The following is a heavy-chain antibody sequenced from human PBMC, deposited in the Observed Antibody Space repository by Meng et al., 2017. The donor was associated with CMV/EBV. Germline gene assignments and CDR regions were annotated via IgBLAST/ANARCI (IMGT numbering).Heavy chain of an antibody. CDR1: GLTFSSYS. J-gene: IGHJ6*02. CDR3: ARVGGGNTYYYYGMDV. V-gene: IGHV3-21*01. CDR2: ISSSSSYI. Sequence: GESLKISCAASGLTFSSYSMNWVRQAPGKGLEWVSSISSSSSYIYYADSVKGRFTISRDNAKNSLYLQMNSLRAEDTAVYYCARVGGGNTYYYYGMDVWGQGTTVTVSS. D-gene: IGHD4-23*01.